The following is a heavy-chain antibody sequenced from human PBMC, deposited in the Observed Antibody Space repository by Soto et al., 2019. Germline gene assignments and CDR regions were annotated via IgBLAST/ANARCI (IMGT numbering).Heavy chain of an antibody. D-gene: IGHD3-16*01. Sequence: GGSLRLSCATSGCDFGDAWMSWVRQAPGKGLEWIGLIKPTSDGGTIDYAAPLKDRFIISRDDSKNTLYLHMDNLKVEDTAVFYCTGRGVLYHDGFDIWGRGTLATVSS. CDR3: TGRGVLYHDGFDI. CDR1: GCDFGDAW. V-gene: IGHV3-15*01. J-gene: IGHJ3*02. CDR2: IKPTSDGGTI.